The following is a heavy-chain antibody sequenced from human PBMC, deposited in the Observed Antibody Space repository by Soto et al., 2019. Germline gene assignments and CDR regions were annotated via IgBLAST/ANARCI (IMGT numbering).Heavy chain of an antibody. J-gene: IGHJ4*02. CDR2: IKSKTDGGTT. Sequence: EVQLVESGGGLVKPGGSLRLSCAASGFTFSNAWMSWVRQAPGKGLEWVGRIKSKTDGGTTDYAAPVKGRFTISRDDSKNTLYLQMNSLKTEDTAVYYCTTTYQDYGDYGEVDYWGQGTLVTVSS. D-gene: IGHD4-17*01. V-gene: IGHV3-15*01. CDR1: GFTFSNAW. CDR3: TTTYQDYGDYGEVDY.